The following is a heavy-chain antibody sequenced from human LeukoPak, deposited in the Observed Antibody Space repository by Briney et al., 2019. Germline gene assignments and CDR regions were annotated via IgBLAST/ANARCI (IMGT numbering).Heavy chain of an antibody. CDR3: ARDRANIVVVPAAKGDWFDP. V-gene: IGHV4-38-2*02. J-gene: IGHJ5*02. CDR1: GYSISSGYY. Sequence: SETLSLTCTVSGYSISSGYYWGWIWQPPGKGLEWIGSIYHSGSTYYNPSLKSRVTISVDTSKNQFSLKLSSVTAADTAVYYCARDRANIVVVPAAKGDWFDPWGQGTLVTVSS. D-gene: IGHD2-2*01. CDR2: IYHSGST.